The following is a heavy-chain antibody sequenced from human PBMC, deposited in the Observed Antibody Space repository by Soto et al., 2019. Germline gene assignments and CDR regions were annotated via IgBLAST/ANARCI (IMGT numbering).Heavy chain of an antibody. D-gene: IGHD2-2*01. CDR2: ISGSGGST. J-gene: IGHJ6*03. CDR3: AKPPPDLYCSSTSCYVYYYMDV. Sequence: GGSLRLSCAASGFTFSSYAMSWVRQAPGKGLEWVSAISGSGGSTYYADSVKGRFTISRDNSKNTLYLQMNSLRAEDTAVYYCAKPPPDLYCSSTSCYVYYYMDVWGKGTTVTVSS. V-gene: IGHV3-23*01. CDR1: GFTFSSYA.